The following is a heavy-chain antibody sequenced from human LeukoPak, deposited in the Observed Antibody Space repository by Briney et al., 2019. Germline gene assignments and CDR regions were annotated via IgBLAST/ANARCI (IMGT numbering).Heavy chain of an antibody. CDR3: ARDSYAAGSFDY. V-gene: IGHV3-30*04. CDR2: ISYDGSNK. J-gene: IGHJ4*02. CDR1: GFTFSSYA. Sequence: GGSLRLSCAASGFTFSSYAMHWVRQAPGKGLEWVAVISYDGSNKYYADSVKGRFTISRDNSKNTLYLQMNSLRAEDTAVYYCARDSYAAGSFDYWGQGTLVTVSS. D-gene: IGHD6-13*01.